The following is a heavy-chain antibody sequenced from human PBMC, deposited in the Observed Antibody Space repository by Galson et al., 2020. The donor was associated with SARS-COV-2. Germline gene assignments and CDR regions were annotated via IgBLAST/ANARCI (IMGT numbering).Heavy chain of an antibody. D-gene: IGHD6-19*01. CDR2: ISYDGSNK. Sequence: QAGGSLRLSCAASAFTFSSYSMHWVRHAPGKGLEWVAVISYDGSNKYYADSVKGRFTISRDNSKNTLYLQMNSLRAEDTAVYYCAREFWIAVAGTLFYYFDYWGQGTLVTVSS. CDR3: AREFWIAVAGTLFYYFDY. V-gene: IGHV3-30*04. J-gene: IGHJ4*02. CDR1: AFTFSSYS.